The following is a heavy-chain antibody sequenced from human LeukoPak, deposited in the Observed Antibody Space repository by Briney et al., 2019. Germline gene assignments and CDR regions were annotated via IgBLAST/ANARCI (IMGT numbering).Heavy chain of an antibody. D-gene: IGHD2-2*01. CDR3: AKDSERYCSSTSCYPFDY. V-gene: IGHV3-30*18. J-gene: IGHJ4*02. Sequence: GGSLRLSCAASGFTFSSYSMHWVRQAPGKGLEWVAVISYDGSNKYYADSVKGRFTISRDNSKNTLYLQMNSLRAEDTAVYYCAKDSERYCSSTSCYPFDYWGQGTLVTVSS. CDR2: ISYDGSNK. CDR1: GFTFSSYS.